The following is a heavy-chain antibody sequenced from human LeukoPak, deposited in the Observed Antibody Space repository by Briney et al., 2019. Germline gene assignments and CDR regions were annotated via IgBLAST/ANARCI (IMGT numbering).Heavy chain of an antibody. CDR2: SILIFGTA. Sequence: SVKVSCKASGYTFTSYGISWVRQAPGQGLELMGGSILIFGTANYAQKFQGRVTITADESTSTAYMELSSLRSEDTAVYYCARSGGGYYYYYMDVWGKGTTVTVSS. V-gene: IGHV1-69*13. CDR1: GYTFTSYG. CDR3: ARSGGGYYYYYMDV. J-gene: IGHJ6*03. D-gene: IGHD3-10*01.